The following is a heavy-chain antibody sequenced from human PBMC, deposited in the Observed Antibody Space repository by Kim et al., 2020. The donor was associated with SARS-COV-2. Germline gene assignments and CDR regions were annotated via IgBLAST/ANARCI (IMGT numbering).Heavy chain of an antibody. V-gene: IGHV3-30-3*02. Sequence: ADSVKGRLPISGDNSKNTLYLQMNSLRAGDTAVYYCAKGGSGSYYTWFDPWGQGTLVTVSS. J-gene: IGHJ5*02. D-gene: IGHD1-26*01. CDR3: AKGGSGSYYTWFDP.